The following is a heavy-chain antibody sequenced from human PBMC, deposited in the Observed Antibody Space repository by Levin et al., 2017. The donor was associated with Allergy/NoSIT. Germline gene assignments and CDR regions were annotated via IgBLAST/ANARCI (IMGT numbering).Heavy chain of an antibody. CDR2: MYHSDLP. CDR1: GYSISSGYY. Sequence: SETLSLTCTVSGYSISSGYYWGWIRQSPGKGLEWIGNMYHSDLPYYMPSLKSRVAISVDTSKNQFYLKMTSVTAADTAVYYCARFSSSSCFFDQWGQGTLVTVSS. V-gene: IGHV4-38-2*02. CDR3: ARFSSSSCFFDQ. D-gene: IGHD2-2*01. J-gene: IGHJ4*02.